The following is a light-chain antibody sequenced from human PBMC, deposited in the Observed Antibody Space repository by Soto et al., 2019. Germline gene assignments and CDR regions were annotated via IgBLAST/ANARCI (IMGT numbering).Light chain of an antibody. Sequence: EIVMTQSPATLSVSPGERATLSCTASQSVITNLAWYRQKSGQAPRLLIYAASTRATDVPARFSGSGSGTEFTLTISNLQSEDFVVYYCQQYNNWPSTFGQGTKVDIK. CDR1: QSVITN. J-gene: IGKJ1*01. CDR3: QQYNNWPST. CDR2: AAS. V-gene: IGKV3-15*01.